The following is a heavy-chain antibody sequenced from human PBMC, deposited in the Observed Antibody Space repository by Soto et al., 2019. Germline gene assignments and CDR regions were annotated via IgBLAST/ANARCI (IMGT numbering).Heavy chain of an antibody. J-gene: IGHJ4*02. CDR2: MNPNSGNT. CDR1: GYTFTSHD. V-gene: IGHV1-8*01. CDR3: ARWDYGDYARFDY. Sequence: QVKLAQSGAEVKKSGASVKVSCKASGYTFTSHDINWVRQATGQGLEWMGWMNPNSGNTGYAQKFQGRVTMTRNTSISTAYMELSSLRSEDTAVYYCARWDYGDYARFDYWGQGTLVTVSS. D-gene: IGHD4-17*01.